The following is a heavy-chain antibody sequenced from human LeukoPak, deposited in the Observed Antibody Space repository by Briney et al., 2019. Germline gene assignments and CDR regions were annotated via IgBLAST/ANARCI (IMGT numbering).Heavy chain of an antibody. Sequence: VASLKVSCTASGYTFTGYYMHWVRQAPGQGLQWMGRINPNSGGTNYAQKFQGRVTMTRDTSISTAYMELSRLRSDDTAVYYCARVAIFGVVYDDYWGQGTLVTVSS. CDR3: ARVAIFGVVYDDY. D-gene: IGHD3-3*01. CDR2: INPNSGGT. J-gene: IGHJ4*02. V-gene: IGHV1-2*06. CDR1: GYTFTGYY.